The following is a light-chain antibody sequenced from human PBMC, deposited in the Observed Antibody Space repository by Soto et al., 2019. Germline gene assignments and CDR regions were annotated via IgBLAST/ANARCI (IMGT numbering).Light chain of an antibody. CDR2: WAS. CDR1: QSVLYSSNNKNY. CDR3: KQYYSTPLT. V-gene: IGKV4-1*01. Sequence: DIVMTQSPDSLAVSLGERATINCKSSQSVLYSSNNKNYLAWYQQKPGQPPKLLIYWASTRESGVPDRFSGSWSGTDFTPTISSLQAEDVAVYYCKQYYSTPLTFGGGTKVEIK. J-gene: IGKJ4*01.